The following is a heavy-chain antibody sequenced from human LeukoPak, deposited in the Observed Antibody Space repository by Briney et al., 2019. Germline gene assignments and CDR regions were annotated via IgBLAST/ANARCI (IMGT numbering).Heavy chain of an antibody. V-gene: IGHV3-20*01. D-gene: IGHD5-12*01. CDR1: GFTFVDYG. J-gene: IGHJ4*02. Sequence: PGGALRLSCAASGFTFVDYGMSWVRQALGKGREWGSGINWNGGSTGYADSVRGRFTISRDNAKNSLYLQMNCLRPQDTAFYHCARGDDSGYYDYLDYWGQGALVTVSS. CDR3: ARGDDSGYYDYLDY. CDR2: INWNGGST.